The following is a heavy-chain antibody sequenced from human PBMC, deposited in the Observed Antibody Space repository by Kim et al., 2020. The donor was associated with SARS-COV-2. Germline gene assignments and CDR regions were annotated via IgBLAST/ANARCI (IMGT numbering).Heavy chain of an antibody. CDR1: GFTFSSYA. D-gene: IGHD5-12*01. CDR2: ISGSGGST. V-gene: IGHV3-23*01. Sequence: GGSLRLSCAASGFTFSSYAMSWVRQAPGKGLEWVSAISGSGGSTYYADSVKGRFTISRDNSKNTLYLQMKSLRAEDTAVYYCAKEQRWLVSMYYFDYWGQGTLVTVSS. J-gene: IGHJ4*02. CDR3: AKEQRWLVSMYYFDY.